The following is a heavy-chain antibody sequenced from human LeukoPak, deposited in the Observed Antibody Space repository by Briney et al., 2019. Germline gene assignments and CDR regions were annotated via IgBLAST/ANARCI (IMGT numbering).Heavy chain of an antibody. Sequence: GGSLRLSCAASGFTFSSYSMNWVRQAPGKGLEWVSAISGSGGSTYYADSVKGRFTISRDNSKNTLYLQMNSLRAEDTAVYYCAKVSRLYYFDYWGQGTLVTVSS. D-gene: IGHD6-19*01. J-gene: IGHJ4*02. CDR1: GFTFSSYS. CDR2: ISGSGGST. CDR3: AKVSRLYYFDY. V-gene: IGHV3-23*01.